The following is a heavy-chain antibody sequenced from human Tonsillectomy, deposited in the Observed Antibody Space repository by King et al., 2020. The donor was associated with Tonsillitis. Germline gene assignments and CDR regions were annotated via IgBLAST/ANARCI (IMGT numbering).Heavy chain of an antibody. V-gene: IGHV3-30*18. D-gene: IGHD2-15*01. Sequence: VQLVESGGGVVQPGKSLRLSCAASGFTFSSYGMHWVRQAPGKGLEWVAVISYDGSNKYYADSVKGRFTISRDNSKNTLYLQMNSLRAEDTAVYYCVKEYSQSSAPYWYFDLWGRGTLVTVSS. CDR3: VKEYSQSSAPYWYFDL. CDR1: GFTFSSYG. J-gene: IGHJ2*01. CDR2: ISYDGSNK.